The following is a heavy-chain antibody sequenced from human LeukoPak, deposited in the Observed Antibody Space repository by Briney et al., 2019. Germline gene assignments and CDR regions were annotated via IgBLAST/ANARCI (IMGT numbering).Heavy chain of an antibody. CDR2: INHSGST. CDR1: GGSFSGYY. J-gene: IGHJ4*02. Sequence: KASETLSLTCAVYGGSFSGYYWSWIRQPPGKGLEWIGEINHSGSTNYNPSLKSRVTISVDTSKNQFSLKLSSVTAADTAVYYCARRRQWLGNFDYWGQGTLVTVSS. V-gene: IGHV4-34*01. CDR3: ARRRQWLGNFDY. D-gene: IGHD6-19*01.